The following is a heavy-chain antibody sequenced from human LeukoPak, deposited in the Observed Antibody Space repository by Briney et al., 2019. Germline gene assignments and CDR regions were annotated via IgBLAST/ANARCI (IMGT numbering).Heavy chain of an antibody. CDR2: IGTAGDT. Sequence: GGSLRLSCAASGFTFSSNYMSWVRQAAGKGLEWVSAIGTAGDTYYPGSVMGRFTISREDAKNSLYLQINGLRAGDTAVYYCARAPLGGYGPWYWGQGTLVTVSS. J-gene: IGHJ4*02. CDR1: GFTFSSNY. V-gene: IGHV3-13*01. D-gene: IGHD3-22*01. CDR3: ARAPLGGYGPWY.